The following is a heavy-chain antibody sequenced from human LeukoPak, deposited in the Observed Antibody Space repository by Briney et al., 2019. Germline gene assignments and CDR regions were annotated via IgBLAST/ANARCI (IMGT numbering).Heavy chain of an antibody. D-gene: IGHD2-15*01. J-gene: IGHJ4*02. CDR1: GGTFSSYA. Sequence: ASVKVSCKASGGTFSSYAISWVRQAPGHGLEWMGVINPSGDGTSYAQKFQGRVTMTRDTSTSAVYMELSSLRSEDTAVYYCARGYCTGGSCRTLEDFDYWGQGTLVTVSS. CDR3: ARGYCTGGSCRTLEDFDY. V-gene: IGHV1-46*01. CDR2: INPSGDGT.